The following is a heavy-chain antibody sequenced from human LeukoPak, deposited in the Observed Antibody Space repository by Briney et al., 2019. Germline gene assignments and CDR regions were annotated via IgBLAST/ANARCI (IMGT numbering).Heavy chain of an antibody. CDR1: GFSLSTSGVG. CDR3: AHRHYGYYGSGICRFDP. D-gene: IGHD3-10*01. CDR2: IYWNDDK. Sequence: SGPTLVKPTQTLTLTCTFSGFSLSTSGVGVGWIRQPPGKALEWLALIYWNDDKRYSPSLKSRLTITKDTSKNQVVLTMTNMDPVDTATYYCAHRHYGYYGSGICRFDPWGQGTLVTVSS. J-gene: IGHJ5*02. V-gene: IGHV2-5*01.